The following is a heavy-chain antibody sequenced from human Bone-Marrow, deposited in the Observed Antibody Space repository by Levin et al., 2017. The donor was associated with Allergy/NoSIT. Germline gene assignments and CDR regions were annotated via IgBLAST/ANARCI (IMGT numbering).Heavy chain of an antibody. CDR2: ISASGSTT. CDR3: LRDIGFHYDQFDV. CDR1: GFTFSVFS. Sequence: PGGSLRLSCEASGFTFSVFSLNWVRQAPGKGLEWVSYISASGSTTHYADSVKGRFTISRDDAKNSLYLQMNSLRDEDTALYYCLRDIGFHYDQFDVWGQGTLVTVSS. D-gene: IGHD3-22*01. J-gene: IGHJ5*02. V-gene: IGHV3-48*02.